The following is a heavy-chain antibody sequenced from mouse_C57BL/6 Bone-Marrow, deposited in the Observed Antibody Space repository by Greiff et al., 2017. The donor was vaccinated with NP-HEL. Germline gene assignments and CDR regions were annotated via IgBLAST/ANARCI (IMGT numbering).Heavy chain of an antibody. V-gene: IGHV1-7*01. CDR2: INPSSGYT. CDR3: ARGWDAWYFDV. J-gene: IGHJ1*03. CDR1: GYTFTSYW. Sequence: LEESGAELAKPGASVKLSCKASGYTFTSYWMHWVKQRPGQGLEWIGYINPSSGYTKYNQKFKDKATLTADKSSSTAYMQLSSLTYEDSSVYYCARGWDAWYFDVWGTGTTVTVSS. D-gene: IGHD4-1*01.